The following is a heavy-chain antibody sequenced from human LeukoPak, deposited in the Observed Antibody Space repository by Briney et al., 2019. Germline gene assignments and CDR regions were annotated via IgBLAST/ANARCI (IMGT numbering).Heavy chain of an antibody. CDR2: IYYSGST. Sequence: SETLSLTCTVSGGSISSYYWSWIRQPPGKGLEWIGYIYYSGSTNYNPSLKSRVTISVDTSKNQFSLKLSSVTAADTAVYYCARDRGYSSSWYYFDYWGQGTLVTVSS. CDR3: ARDRGYSSSWYYFDY. J-gene: IGHJ4*02. D-gene: IGHD6-13*01. CDR1: GGSISSYY. V-gene: IGHV4-59*01.